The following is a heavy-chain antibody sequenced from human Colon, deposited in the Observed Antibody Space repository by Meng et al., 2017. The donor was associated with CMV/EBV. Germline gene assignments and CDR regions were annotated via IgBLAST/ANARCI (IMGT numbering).Heavy chain of an antibody. CDR1: GFTFSSYS. J-gene: IGHJ4*02. CDR3: ARGWPPDY. Sequence: GGSLRLSCSTSGFTFSSYSLNWVRQAPGKGLEWVSSITHTSDTYYADSLKGRFTLSRDNAQTSVYLQMDSLTAEDTAIDYCARGWPPDYWGQGTLVTVSS. CDR2: ITHTSDT. V-gene: IGHV3-21*06. D-gene: IGHD6-13*01.